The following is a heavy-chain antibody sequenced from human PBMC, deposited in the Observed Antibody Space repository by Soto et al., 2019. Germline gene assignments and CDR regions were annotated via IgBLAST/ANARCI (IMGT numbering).Heavy chain of an antibody. D-gene: IGHD3-22*01. CDR3: ARGSMIVLGDY. CDR2: INNSGST. J-gene: IGHJ4*02. CDR1: GGSFSGYY. Sequence: QVQLQQWGAGLLKPSETLSLTCAVYGGSFSGYYWSCIRQPPGKGLEWIGEINNSGSTNYNPSLKSRVTRSVDTSKNQFSLKLSSVTAADTAVYYCARGSMIVLGDYWGQVTLVTVSS. V-gene: IGHV4-34*01.